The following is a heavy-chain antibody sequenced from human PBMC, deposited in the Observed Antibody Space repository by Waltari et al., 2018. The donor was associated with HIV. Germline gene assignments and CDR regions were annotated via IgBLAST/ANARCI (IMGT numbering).Heavy chain of an antibody. D-gene: IGHD1-26*01. Sequence: EVQLVESGGGLIQPGGSLRLSCAASGFTVSSNYMTWVRQAPGKGLGVVSVFYGVYTTYYADSVKGRFAIARDNSNNTLYLQMNSLGAEDTAVYYCARGGGSYLHFFDYWGQGTLVTVSS. CDR3: ARGGGSYLHFFDY. CDR1: GFTVSSNY. CDR2: FYGVYTT. V-gene: IGHV3-53*01. J-gene: IGHJ4*02.